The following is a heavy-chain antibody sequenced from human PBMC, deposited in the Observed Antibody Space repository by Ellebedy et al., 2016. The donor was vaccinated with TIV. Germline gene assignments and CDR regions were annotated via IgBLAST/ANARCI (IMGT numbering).Heavy chain of an antibody. J-gene: IGHJ6*02. D-gene: IGHD2-15*01. CDR3: AKGRGGSSYSSLDV. Sequence: PGGSLRLSCTASAFIFSVYGMHWVRQAPGKGLEWIAVISADGSTKYHADSVEGRFTISKDNSQYTLYLQMNSLRAEDTAVYYCAKGRGGSSYSSLDVWGQGTTVTVSS. CDR2: ISADGSTK. CDR1: AFIFSVYG. V-gene: IGHV3-30*18.